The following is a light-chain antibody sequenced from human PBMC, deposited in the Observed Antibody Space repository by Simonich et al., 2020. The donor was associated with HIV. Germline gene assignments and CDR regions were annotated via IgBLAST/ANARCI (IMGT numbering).Light chain of an antibody. J-gene: IGKJ1*01. CDR3: QQYNNWPQT. V-gene: IGKV3-15*01. CDR1: QSVSSN. CDR2: GAS. Sequence: EIVMTQSPAPLSVSPGDRATLTCRTSQSVSSNLAWYQQKPGQAPRLLIYGASTRATGIPARFSGSGSGTEFTLTISSLQSEDFAVYYCQQYNNWPQTFGQGTKVEIK.